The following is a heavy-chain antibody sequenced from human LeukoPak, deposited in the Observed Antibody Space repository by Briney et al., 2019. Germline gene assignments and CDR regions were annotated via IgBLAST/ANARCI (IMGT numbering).Heavy chain of an antibody. V-gene: IGHV3-21*01. J-gene: IGHJ5*02. Sequence: PGGPLRLSCAASGFTFSSYALIWVRQAPGKGLEWVSAISSSSSYIYYADSVKGRFTISRDNAKNSLYLQMNSLRAEDTAVYYCARDHYYDSSGYTYNWFDPWGQGTLVTVSS. CDR1: GFTFSSYA. D-gene: IGHD3-22*01. CDR2: ISSSSSYI. CDR3: ARDHYYDSSGYTYNWFDP.